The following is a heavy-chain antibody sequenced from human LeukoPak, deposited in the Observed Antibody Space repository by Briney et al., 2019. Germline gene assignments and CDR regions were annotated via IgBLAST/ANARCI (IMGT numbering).Heavy chain of an antibody. CDR1: GFTFSSYE. Sequence: PGGSLRLSCAASGFTFSSYEMNWVRQAPGKGLERVSYISSSGSTIYYADSVKGRFTISRDNAKNSLYLQMNSLRAEDTAVYYCAELGITMFGGVWGKGTTVTISS. V-gene: IGHV3-48*03. CDR2: ISSSGSTI. CDR3: AELGITMFGGV. J-gene: IGHJ6*04. D-gene: IGHD3-10*02.